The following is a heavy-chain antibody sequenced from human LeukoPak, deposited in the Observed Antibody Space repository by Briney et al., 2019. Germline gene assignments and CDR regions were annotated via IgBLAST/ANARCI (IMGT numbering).Heavy chain of an antibody. V-gene: IGHV3-21*06. Sequence: GGSLRLSCAASGFTFSSYSMSGVRQAPGKGVEGGSGISSSSSYIYCADSVKGRFTISRDNAKNSLYLQMNSLRAEDTAVYYCVRDQEKWLRFPRAVDYWGQGTLVTVSS. D-gene: IGHD5-12*01. J-gene: IGHJ4*02. CDR1: GFTFSSYS. CDR2: ISSSSSYI. CDR3: VRDQEKWLRFPRAVDY.